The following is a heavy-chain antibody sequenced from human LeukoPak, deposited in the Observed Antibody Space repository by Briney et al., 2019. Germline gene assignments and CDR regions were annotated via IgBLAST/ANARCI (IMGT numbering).Heavy chain of an antibody. V-gene: IGHV1-3*01. D-gene: IGHD3-22*01. CDR1: GYTFSTST. J-gene: IGHJ4*02. Sequence: ASVKVSCTASGYTFSTSTMHWVRQAPGQRLEWMGWITGGDGITKYSPRFQGRVTFTRDSSASTANMELSSLTSADTAVYYCARRNTYYDTSGYYYYFDLWGQGTLVTVSS. CDR3: ARRNTYYDTSGYYYYFDL. CDR2: ITGGDGIT.